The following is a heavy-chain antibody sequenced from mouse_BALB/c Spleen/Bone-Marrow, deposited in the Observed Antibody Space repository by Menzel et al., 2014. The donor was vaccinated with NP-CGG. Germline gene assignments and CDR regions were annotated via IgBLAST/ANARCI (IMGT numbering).Heavy chain of an antibody. D-gene: IGHD2-4*01. CDR1: GDSITSGY. Sequence: VQLQQSGPSLVKPSQTLSLTWSVTGDSITSGYWNWIRKFPGNKLEYMGYISNSGTTYYNPSLRSRISITRDTSKNQYYLQLSSVAPEDTATYYCSREGPALITTGYFDVWGAGTTVTVSS. CDR3: SREGPALITTGYFDV. CDR2: ISNSGTT. J-gene: IGHJ1*01. V-gene: IGHV3-8*02.